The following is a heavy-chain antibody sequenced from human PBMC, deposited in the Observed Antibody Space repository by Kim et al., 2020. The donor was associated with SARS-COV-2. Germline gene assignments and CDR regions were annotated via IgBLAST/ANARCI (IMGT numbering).Heavy chain of an antibody. CDR3: ARRRYYDTWFDP. V-gene: IGHV5-51*01. D-gene: IGHD3-16*01. CDR2: IYPTDSNI. J-gene: IGHJ5*02. CDR1: GDIFSNYW. Sequence: GESLKISCKASGDIFSNYWIGWVCQMPGKGLEWMGIIYPTDSNIVNNPSFQGRVTISADRSISTAYLQWSSLEASDTAMYYCARRRYYDTWFDPWGQGTLVTVSS.